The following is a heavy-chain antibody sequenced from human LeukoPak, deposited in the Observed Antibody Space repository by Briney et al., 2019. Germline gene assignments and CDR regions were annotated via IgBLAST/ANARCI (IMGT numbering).Heavy chain of an antibody. J-gene: IGHJ4*02. CDR3: AKGSDLLWFGELGNTHFDY. CDR1: GFTFSSYA. V-gene: IGHV3-23*01. Sequence: GGSLRLSCAASGFTFSSYAMSWVRQAPGKGLEWVSAISGSGGSTYYADSVKGRFTISRDNSKNTLYLQMNSLRAEVTAVYYCAKGSDLLWFGELGNTHFDYWGQGTLVTVPS. CDR2: ISGSGGST. D-gene: IGHD3-10*01.